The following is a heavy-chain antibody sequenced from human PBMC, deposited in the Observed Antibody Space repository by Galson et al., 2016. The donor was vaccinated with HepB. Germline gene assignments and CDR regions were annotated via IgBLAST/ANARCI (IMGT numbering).Heavy chain of an antibody. V-gene: IGHV3-7*01. CDR2: TKEDGSEK. CDR1: GFTFSRIW. D-gene: IGHD3-10*01. CDR3: ARHMVRGVYGHWYFDL. J-gene: IGHJ2*01. Sequence: SLRLSCAASGFTFSRIWMSWVRQAPGKGPEWVANTKEDGSEKYYVDSVKGRFTISRDNAKNSLYLQMKSLRAEDTAVYYCARHMVRGVYGHWYFDLWGRGTLVTVPS.